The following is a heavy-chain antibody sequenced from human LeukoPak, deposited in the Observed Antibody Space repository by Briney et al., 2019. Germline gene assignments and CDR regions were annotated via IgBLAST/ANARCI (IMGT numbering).Heavy chain of an antibody. V-gene: IGHV4-4*02. J-gene: IGHJ2*01. Sequence: PSGTLSLTCAVSGGSISTDNWWSWVRQPPGKGLEWIGEVYHRGATNYNPSLESRVTISVDKSKNQFSLNLNSVTAADTAVYYCARREYYDSTGYFDLWGQGTLVTVSS. CDR1: GGSISTDNW. D-gene: IGHD3-22*01. CDR3: ARREYYDSTGYFDL. CDR2: VYHRGAT.